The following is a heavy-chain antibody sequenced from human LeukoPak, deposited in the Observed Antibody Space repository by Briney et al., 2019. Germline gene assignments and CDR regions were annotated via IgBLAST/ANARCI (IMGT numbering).Heavy chain of an antibody. CDR3: ARDQPYSSSWGGYYYYYYYMDV. Sequence: TGGSLRLSCSASGFTFSSYWMTWVRQAPGKEPEWVANIKEDGSEKYYEDSVRGRFTFSRDNAKNSLYPQMNSLRAEDTAVYYCARDQPYSSSWGGYYYYYYYMDVWGKGTTLTVSS. J-gene: IGHJ6*03. D-gene: IGHD6-13*01. CDR1: GFTFSSYW. CDR2: IKEDGSEK. V-gene: IGHV3-7*01.